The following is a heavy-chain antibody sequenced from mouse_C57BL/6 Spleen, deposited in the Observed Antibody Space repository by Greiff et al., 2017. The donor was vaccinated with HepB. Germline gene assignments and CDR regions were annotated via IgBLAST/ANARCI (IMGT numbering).Heavy chain of an antibody. CDR1: GYTFTDYE. V-gene: IGHV1-15*01. Sequence: VKLMESGAELVRPGASVTLSCKASGYTFTDYEMHWVKQTPVHGLEWIGAIDPETGGTAYNQKFKGKAILTADKSSSTAYMELRSLTSEDSAVYYCTSPITTVFDYWGQGTTLTVSS. CDR3: TSPITTVFDY. D-gene: IGHD1-1*01. J-gene: IGHJ2*01. CDR2: IDPETGGT.